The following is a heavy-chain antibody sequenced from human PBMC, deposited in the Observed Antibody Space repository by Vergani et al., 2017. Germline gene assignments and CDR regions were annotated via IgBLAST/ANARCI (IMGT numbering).Heavy chain of an antibody. CDR3: ARVSYDFWSGYYSGTSWFDP. D-gene: IGHD3-3*01. J-gene: IGHJ5*02. V-gene: IGHV1-8*01. Sequence: QVQLVQSGAEVKKPGASVKVSCKASGYTLTSYDINWVRQATGQGLEWMGWMNPNSGNTGYAQKFQGRVTMTRNTSISTAYMELSSLRSEDTAVYYCARVSYDFWSGYYSGTSWFDPWGQGTLVTVSS. CDR2: MNPNSGNT. CDR1: GYTLTSYD.